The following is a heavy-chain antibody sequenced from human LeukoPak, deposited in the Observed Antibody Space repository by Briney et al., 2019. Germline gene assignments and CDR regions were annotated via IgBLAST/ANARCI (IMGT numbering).Heavy chain of an antibody. D-gene: IGHD4-17*01. V-gene: IGHV4-34*01. J-gene: IGHJ5*02. CDR1: GGSFSGYY. Sequence: SETLSLTCAVYGGSFSGYYWSWIRQPPGKGLEWIGEINHSGSTNYNPSLKSRVTISVDTSKNQFSLKLSSVTAADTAVYYCARGQTTVTTNWFDPWGQGTLVTVSS. CDR2: INHSGST. CDR3: ARGQTTVTTNWFDP.